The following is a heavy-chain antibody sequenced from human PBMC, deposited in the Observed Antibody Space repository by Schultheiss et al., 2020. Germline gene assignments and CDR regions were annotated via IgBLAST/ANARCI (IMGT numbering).Heavy chain of an antibody. D-gene: IGHD3-16*02. CDR2: ISSSGSTI. V-gene: IGHV3-48*04. CDR1: GFTFSSYW. CDR3: ARAPRLARGSYRPGWFDP. J-gene: IGHJ5*02. Sequence: GESLKISCAASGFTFSSYWMSWVRQAPGKGLEWVSYISSSGSTIYYADSVKGRFTISRDNAKNSLYLQMNSLRAEDTAVYYCARAPRLARGSYRPGWFDPWGQGTLVTVSS.